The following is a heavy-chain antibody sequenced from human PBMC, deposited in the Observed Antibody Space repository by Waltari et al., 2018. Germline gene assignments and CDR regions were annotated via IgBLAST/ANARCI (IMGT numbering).Heavy chain of an antibody. CDR2: ISSSSSYI. J-gene: IGHJ4*02. CDR3: ARDLGMVVVPAAPCGY. D-gene: IGHD2-2*01. V-gene: IGHV3-21*01. CDR1: GFTFSSYS. Sequence: EVQLVESGGGLVKPGGSLRLSCAASGFTFSSYSMNWVRQAPGKGLEWVSSISSSSSYIECAESVMGRCSSARDNTKHSLYLQMNSPRAEDTAVYYCARDLGMVVVPAAPCGYWGQGTLVTASS.